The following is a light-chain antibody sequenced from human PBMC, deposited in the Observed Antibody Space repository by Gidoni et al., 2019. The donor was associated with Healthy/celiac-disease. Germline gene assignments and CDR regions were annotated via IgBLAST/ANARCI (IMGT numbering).Light chain of an antibody. CDR3: AAWDDSLNGLV. J-gene: IGLJ1*01. V-gene: IGLV1-44*01. CDR1: SSNIGSNT. Sequence: GQRVTISCSGSSSNIGSNTVNWYQQLPGTAPKLLIYSNNQRPSGVPDRFSGSKSGTSASLALSGLQSEDEADYYCAAWDDSLNGLVFGTGTKVTVL. CDR2: SNN.